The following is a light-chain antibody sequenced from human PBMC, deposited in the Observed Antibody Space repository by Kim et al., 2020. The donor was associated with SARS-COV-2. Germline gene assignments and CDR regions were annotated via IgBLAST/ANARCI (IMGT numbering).Light chain of an antibody. CDR2: DAS. CDR3: QQRSNWPPKYT. CDR1: QSVSSY. V-gene: IGKV3-11*01. Sequence: SPGESATLSRRASQSVSSYLAWYQQNPGQAPRLLIYDASNRATGIPARFSGSGSGTDFTLTISSLEPEDFAVYYCQQRSNWPPKYTFGQGTKLEI. J-gene: IGKJ2*01.